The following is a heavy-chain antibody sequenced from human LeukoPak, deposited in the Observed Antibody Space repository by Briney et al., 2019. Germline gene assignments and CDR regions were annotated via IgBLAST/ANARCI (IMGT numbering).Heavy chain of an antibody. V-gene: IGHV4-34*01. CDR3: ASGGYSYGADAADAFDI. Sequence: SETLSLTCAVYVGSFSGYYWSWIRQPPGKGLEWIGEINHSGSTNYNPSLKSRVTISVDTSKNQFSLKLSSVTAADTAVYYCASGGYSYGADAADAFDIWGQGTMVTVSS. CDR1: VGSFSGYY. CDR2: INHSGST. J-gene: IGHJ3*02. D-gene: IGHD5-18*01.